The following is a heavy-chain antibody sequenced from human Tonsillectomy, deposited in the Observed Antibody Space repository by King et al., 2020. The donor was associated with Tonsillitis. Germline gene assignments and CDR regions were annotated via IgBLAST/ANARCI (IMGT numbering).Heavy chain of an antibody. Sequence: VQLVESGGGLVKPGGSLRLSCAASGFTFSSYSMKWVRQAPGKGLEWVSSISSSSSYIYYADSVKGRFTISRDNAKKSLYLQMNSLRAEDTAVYYCARERDMVATGWFDPWGQGTLVTVSS. CDR2: ISSSSSYI. V-gene: IGHV3-21*01. CDR1: GFTFSSYS. J-gene: IGHJ5*02. D-gene: IGHD5-12*01. CDR3: ARERDMVATGWFDP.